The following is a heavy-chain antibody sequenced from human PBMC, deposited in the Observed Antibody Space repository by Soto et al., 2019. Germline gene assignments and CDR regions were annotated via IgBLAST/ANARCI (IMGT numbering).Heavy chain of an antibody. Sequence: GGSLRLSCAASGFTFGSYWMHWVRQAPGKGLVWVSRINSDGSSTSYTDSVKGRFTISRDNAKNTLYLQMNSLRAEDTAVYYCARDYGSADSHFDYWGQGTLVTVSS. V-gene: IGHV3-74*01. CDR1: GFTFGSYW. D-gene: IGHD3-10*01. CDR2: INSDGSST. J-gene: IGHJ4*02. CDR3: ARDYGSADSHFDY.